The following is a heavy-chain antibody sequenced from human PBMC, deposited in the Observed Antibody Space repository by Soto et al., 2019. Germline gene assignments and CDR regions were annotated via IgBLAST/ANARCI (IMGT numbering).Heavy chain of an antibody. V-gene: IGHV1-18*04. D-gene: IGHD6-6*01. J-gene: IGHJ4*02. Sequence: QVQLVQPGPEVKKPGASVKVSCTPSGYTFTNYGVNWVRQAPGQGLEWMGWISADSGDTKYAQKFQGRVTMTTDTSTRTAYMELRSLRFDDSAVYYCARGGRYSSSSDLTYWGQGTLVTVSS. CDR1: GYTFTNYG. CDR3: ARGGRYSSSSDLTY. CDR2: ISADSGDT.